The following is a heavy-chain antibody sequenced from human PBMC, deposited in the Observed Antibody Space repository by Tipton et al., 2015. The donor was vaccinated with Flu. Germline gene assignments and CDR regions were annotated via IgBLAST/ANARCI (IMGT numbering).Heavy chain of an antibody. D-gene: IGHD6-13*01. J-gene: IGHJ3*02. CDR1: GGSFSGYY. CDR3: ASQYSSCWYAAFNI. Sequence: TLSLTCAVYGGSFSGYYWSWIRQPPGKGLEWIGEINHSGSTNYNPSLKSRVTISVDTAKNHFSLKLRSVTAADTAVYYCASQYSSCWYAAFNIWGQGTMVTVSP. V-gene: IGHV4-34*01. CDR2: INHSGST.